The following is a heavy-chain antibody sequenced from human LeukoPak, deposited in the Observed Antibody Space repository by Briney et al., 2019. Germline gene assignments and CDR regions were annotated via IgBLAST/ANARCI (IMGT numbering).Heavy chain of an antibody. V-gene: IGHV3-11*06. CDR3: ATTSIAAAVPGCFDY. CDR2: IGSSSSYT. CDR1: GFTFSGFY. J-gene: IGHJ4*02. Sequence: GGSLRLSCAASGFTFSGFYMSWIRQAPGKGLEWVSCIGSSSSYTNYADSVKGRFTISRDNAKNSLYLQMNSLRAEDTAVYYCATTSIAAAVPGCFDYWGQGTLVTVFS. D-gene: IGHD6-13*01.